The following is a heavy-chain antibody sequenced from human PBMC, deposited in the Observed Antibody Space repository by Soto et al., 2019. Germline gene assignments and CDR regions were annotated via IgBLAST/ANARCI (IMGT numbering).Heavy chain of an antibody. CDR1: VVSISSTSYS. CDR3: ARQGSY. V-gene: IGHV4-39*01. J-gene: IGHJ4*02. CDR2: IDYSGTA. Sequence: SETLCVTCNFSVVSISSTSYSWGWIRQPPGKGLEWIGTIDYSGTAHYNPSLKSRINISAEPSKNQVSLTLTSVTAADTAVYYCARQGSYWGQGAMVTVSS.